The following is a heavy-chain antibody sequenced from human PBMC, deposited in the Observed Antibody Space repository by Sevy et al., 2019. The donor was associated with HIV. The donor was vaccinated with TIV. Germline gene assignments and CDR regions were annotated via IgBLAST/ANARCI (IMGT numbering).Heavy chain of an antibody. D-gene: IGHD4-17*01. V-gene: IGHV3-48*03. CDR1: GFTFSSFE. Sequence: GGSLRLSCAASGFTFSSFEMNWVRQTPGKGLEWVSFISSSGSLIYYADSMKGRFTISRDNAKNSLYLQMNSLRAEDTGVYYCTRDLPPSATTVAHFDYWGQGTLVTVSS. J-gene: IGHJ4*02. CDR3: TRDLPPSATTVAHFDY. CDR2: ISSSGSLI.